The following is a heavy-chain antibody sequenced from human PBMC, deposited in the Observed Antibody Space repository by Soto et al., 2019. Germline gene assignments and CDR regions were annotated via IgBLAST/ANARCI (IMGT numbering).Heavy chain of an antibody. CDR2: IIPILGIA. V-gene: IGHV1-69*02. Sequence: QVQLVQSGAEVKKPGSSVKVSCKASGGTFSSYTISWVRQAPGQGLEWMGRIIPILGIANYAQKFQGRVTITADKSTSTAYMELSSLRSEDTAVYYCARFPVDYGDHLDAFDIWGQGTMVTVSS. J-gene: IGHJ3*02. D-gene: IGHD4-17*01. CDR3: ARFPVDYGDHLDAFDI. CDR1: GGTFSSYT.